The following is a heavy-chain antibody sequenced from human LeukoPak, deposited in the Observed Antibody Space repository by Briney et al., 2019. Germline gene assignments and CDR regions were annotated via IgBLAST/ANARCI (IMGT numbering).Heavy chain of an antibody. D-gene: IGHD3-10*01. CDR1: GFTFSSYE. CDR3: ARSMGLLWFGELFRGGAFDI. V-gene: IGHV3-48*03. CDR2: ISSSGSTI. J-gene: IGHJ3*02. Sequence: GGPLRLSCAASGFTFSSYEMNWVRQAPGKGLEWVSYISSSGSTIYYADSVKGRFTISRDNAKNSLYLQMNSLRAEDTAVYYCARSMGLLWFGELFRGGAFDIWGQGTMVTVSS.